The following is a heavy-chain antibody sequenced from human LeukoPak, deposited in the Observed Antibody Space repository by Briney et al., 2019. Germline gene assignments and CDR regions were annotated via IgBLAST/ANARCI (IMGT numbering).Heavy chain of an antibody. Sequence: SETLSLTCTVSGYSISGGYYWGWIRQPPGKGLEWIGTIYHGGSTYYNPSLESRVTISLDTSKNHFSLNLTSVTAADTAMYYCARVAARTWLPYDAAFDIWGLGTMVTVSS. CDR2: IYHGGST. CDR3: ARVAARTWLPYDAAFDI. CDR1: GYSISGGYY. J-gene: IGHJ3*02. D-gene: IGHD3-9*01. V-gene: IGHV4-38-2*02.